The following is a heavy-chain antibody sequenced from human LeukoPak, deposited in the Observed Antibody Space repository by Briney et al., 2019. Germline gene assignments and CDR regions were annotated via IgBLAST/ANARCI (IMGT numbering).Heavy chain of an antibody. CDR2: IYYSGST. V-gene: IGHV4-59*01. CDR3: ARGGYSGLNPFDY. CDR1: GGSIRSYY. J-gene: IGHJ4*02. D-gene: IGHD5-12*01. Sequence: PSETLSLTCTVSGGSIRSYYWSWIRQPPGKGLEWIGYIYYSGSTNYNPSLKSRVTISVDTSKNQFSLKLSSVTAADTAVYYCARGGYSGLNPFDYWGQGTLVTVSS.